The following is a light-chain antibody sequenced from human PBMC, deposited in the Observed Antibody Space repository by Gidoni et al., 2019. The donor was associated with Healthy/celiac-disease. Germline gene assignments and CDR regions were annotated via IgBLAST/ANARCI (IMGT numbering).Light chain of an antibody. CDR2: DAS. V-gene: IGKV3-11*01. Sequence: EIVFTQSPATLSLSPGERATLSCRASQSVSSYLAWYQQKPGQAPRLLIYDASNRATGIPARFSGSGSGTDFTLTISSLEPEDFAVYYCQRRSNWLTFGGGTKVEIK. J-gene: IGKJ4*01. CDR3: QRRSNWLT. CDR1: QSVSSY.